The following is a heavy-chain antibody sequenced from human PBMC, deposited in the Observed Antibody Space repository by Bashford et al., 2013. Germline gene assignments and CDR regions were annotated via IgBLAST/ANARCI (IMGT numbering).Heavy chain of an antibody. CDR1: GYTFTDYH. J-gene: IGHJ4*02. Sequence: ASVKVSCKASGYTFTDYHMHWVRQTPGQGLQWMGWINPNSGHTNYAQKFQGRVTLTRDTSISTAYMELSTLRYDDTAVYYCATSKVAGLDNWGQGTLVTVSS. CDR2: INPNSGHT. CDR3: ATSKVAGLDN. V-gene: IGHV1-2*02. D-gene: IGHD6-19*01.